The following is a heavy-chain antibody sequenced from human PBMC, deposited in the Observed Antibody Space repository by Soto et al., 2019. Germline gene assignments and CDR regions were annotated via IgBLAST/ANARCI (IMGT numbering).Heavy chain of an antibody. CDR3: ARTPSPIYCSGGSCDGPFDY. J-gene: IGHJ4*02. D-gene: IGHD2-15*01. V-gene: IGHV4-59*08. CDR2: IYYSGST. CDR1: GGSISSYY. Sequence: QVQLRESGPGLVKPSETLSLTCTVSGGSISSYYWSWIRQPPGKGLEWIGYIYYSGSTNYNPSLKSRVTISVDTPKNQFSLKLSSVTAADTAVYYCARTPSPIYCSGGSCDGPFDYWGQGTLVTVSS.